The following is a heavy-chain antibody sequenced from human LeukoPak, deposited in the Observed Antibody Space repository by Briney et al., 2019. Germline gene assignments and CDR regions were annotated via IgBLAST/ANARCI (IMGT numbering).Heavy chain of an antibody. CDR1: GFTFSNYG. Sequence: PGGSLRLSCAASGFTFSNYGVHWVRQAPGKGLEWLAVISYDGRNKYYADSVKGRFTISRDNSENTLYLQMNSLRAEDTAVYYCAKAEYCTGARCYSAAFAYWGQGTLVTVSS. CDR2: ISYDGRNK. V-gene: IGHV3-30*18. D-gene: IGHD2-8*02. CDR3: AKAEYCTGARCYSAAFAY. J-gene: IGHJ4*02.